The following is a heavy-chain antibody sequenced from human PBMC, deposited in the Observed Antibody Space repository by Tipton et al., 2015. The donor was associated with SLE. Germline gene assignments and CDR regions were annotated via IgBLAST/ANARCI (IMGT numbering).Heavy chain of an antibody. CDR2: INPNSGGT. D-gene: IGHD6-13*01. Sequence: GAEVKKPGASVKVSCKASGYTFTGYYMHWVRQAPGQGLEWMGRINPNSGGTNYAQKFQGRVTMTRDTSISTAYMELSRLRSDDTAVYYCARAPRIAAAGPTYYYYGMDVWGQGTTVTVSS. CDR1: GYTFTGYY. J-gene: IGHJ6*02. V-gene: IGHV1-2*06. CDR3: ARAPRIAAAGPTYYYYGMDV.